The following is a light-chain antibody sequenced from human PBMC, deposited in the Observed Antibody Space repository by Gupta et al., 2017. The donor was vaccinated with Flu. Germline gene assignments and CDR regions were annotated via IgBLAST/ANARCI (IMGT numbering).Light chain of an antibody. Sequence: VTLGQPASISCRSSQSRVNSDGNTYLHWFQQRPGHAPRRLIYKVSNRESGVPERLRGSGSGTDFTLKISRGEADDVGVSDGRQGTGWPSSFGKGTKLQ. CDR3: RQGTGWPSS. V-gene: IGKV2-30*01. CDR1: QSRVNSDGNTY. J-gene: IGKJ2*01. CDR2: KVS.